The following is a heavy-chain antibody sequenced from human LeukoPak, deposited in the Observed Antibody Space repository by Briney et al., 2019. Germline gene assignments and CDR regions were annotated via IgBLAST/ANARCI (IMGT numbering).Heavy chain of an antibody. D-gene: IGHD2-21*02. J-gene: IGHJ2*01. V-gene: IGHV1-24*01. CDR2: FDPEDGET. Sequence: ASVKVSCKVSGCTLTELSMHWVRQAPGKGLEWMGGFDPEDGETIYAQKFQGRVTMTEDTSTDTAYMELSSLRSEDTAVYYCATPPAYCGGDCYKWYFDLWGRGTLVTVSS. CDR1: GCTLTELS. CDR3: ATPPAYCGGDCYKWYFDL.